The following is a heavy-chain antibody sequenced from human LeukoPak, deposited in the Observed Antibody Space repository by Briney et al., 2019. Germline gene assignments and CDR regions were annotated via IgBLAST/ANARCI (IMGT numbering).Heavy chain of an antibody. CDR3: ARPGG. CDR1: GFTFSSYS. V-gene: IGHV3-21*01. J-gene: IGHJ4*02. CDR2: ISSSYI. Sequence: GGSLRLSCAASGFTFSSYSMNWVRQAPGKGLEWVSPISSSYIYYADSVKGRFTISRDNAKNSLYLQMNSLRAEDTAVYYCARPGGWGQGTLVTVSS. D-gene: IGHD3-10*01.